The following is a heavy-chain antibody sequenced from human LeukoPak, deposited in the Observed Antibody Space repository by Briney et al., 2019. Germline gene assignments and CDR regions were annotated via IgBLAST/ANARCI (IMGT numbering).Heavy chain of an antibody. Sequence: GESLKISCKGSGYSFTSYWIGWVRQMPGKGLEWMGIIYPGDSDTRYSPSFQGQVTISADKSISTAYLQWSSLKASDTAMYYCARHHYDYVWGSYRHFDYWGQGTLVTVSS. CDR2: IYPGDSDT. V-gene: IGHV5-51*01. J-gene: IGHJ4*02. D-gene: IGHD3-16*02. CDR3: ARHHYDYVWGSYRHFDY. CDR1: GYSFTSYW.